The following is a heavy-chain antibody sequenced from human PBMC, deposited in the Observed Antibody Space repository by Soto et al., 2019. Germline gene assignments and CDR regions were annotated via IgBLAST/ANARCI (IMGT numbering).Heavy chain of an antibody. Sequence: ASVKVSCKVSGYTLTELSMHWVRQAPGKGLEWMGGFDPEDGETIYAQKLQGRVTMTEDTSTDTAYMELSSLRSEDTAVYYCATGFPLRDFGSDAFDIWGQGTMVTVSS. CDR2: FDPEDGET. CDR3: ATGFPLRDFGSDAFDI. J-gene: IGHJ3*02. CDR1: GYTLTELS. D-gene: IGHD3-9*01. V-gene: IGHV1-24*01.